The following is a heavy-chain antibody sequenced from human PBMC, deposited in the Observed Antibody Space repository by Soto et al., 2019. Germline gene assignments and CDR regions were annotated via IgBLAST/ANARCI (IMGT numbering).Heavy chain of an antibody. V-gene: IGHV3-48*02. CDR2: ITSDTNTI. D-gene: IGHD6-19*01. J-gene: IGHJ4*02. CDR3: ARSVEGHFDY. CDR1: GFPFSIYS. Sequence: EVQLVESGGGLVQPGGSLRLTCVAYGFPFSIYSMNWVRQAPGKGLEWSSYITSDTNTIKYADSVKGRFTISRDNAKNLVYLQMNSLRDEDTAVYFCARSVEGHFDYWGQGTVVTVSS.